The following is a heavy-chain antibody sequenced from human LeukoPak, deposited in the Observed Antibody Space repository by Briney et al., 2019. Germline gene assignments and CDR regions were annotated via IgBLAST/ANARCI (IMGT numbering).Heavy chain of an antibody. D-gene: IGHD3-22*01. Sequence: KTSETLSLTRTVSGGSISSSSYYWGWIRQPPGKGLEWIGSIYYSGSTYYNPSLKSRVTISVDTSKNQFSLKLSSVTAADTAVYYCARSWTYYYDSSGYSHFDYWGQGTLVTVSS. CDR2: IYYSGST. J-gene: IGHJ4*02. CDR3: ARSWTYYYDSSGYSHFDY. V-gene: IGHV4-39*01. CDR1: GGSISSSSYY.